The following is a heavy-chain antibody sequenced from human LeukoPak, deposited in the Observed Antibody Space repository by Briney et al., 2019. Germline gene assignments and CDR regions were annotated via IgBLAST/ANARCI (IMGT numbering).Heavy chain of an antibody. V-gene: IGHV4-31*11. CDR2: IYYSGST. J-gene: IGHJ4*02. CDR3: ARGVGDRGERFDY. Sequence: SETLSLTCAVYGGSFSGYYWSWIRQHPGKGLEWIGYIYYSGSTYYNPSLKSRVTISVDTSKNQFSLKLSSVTAADTAVYYCARGVGDRGERFDYWGQGTLVTVSS. D-gene: IGHD3-16*01. CDR1: GGSFSGYY.